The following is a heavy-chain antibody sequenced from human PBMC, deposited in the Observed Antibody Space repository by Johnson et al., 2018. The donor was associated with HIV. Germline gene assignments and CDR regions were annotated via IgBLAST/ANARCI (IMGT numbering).Heavy chain of an antibody. Sequence: QVQLVESGGGVVLPGGSLRLSCAASGFTFSSHAMHWVRQAPGKGLEWLAIISYDGGDTWYADSVKGRFTVSRDYSKDTLYLQMNNARVEDTALYYCARDGTSGEYYGFWIGALGARHALGSWGQGTMGTVYS. V-gene: IGHV3-30-3*01. CDR1: GFTFSSHA. D-gene: IGHD3-3*01. CDR2: ISYDGGDT. J-gene: IGHJ4*01. CDR3: ARDGTSGEYYGFWIGALGARHALGS.